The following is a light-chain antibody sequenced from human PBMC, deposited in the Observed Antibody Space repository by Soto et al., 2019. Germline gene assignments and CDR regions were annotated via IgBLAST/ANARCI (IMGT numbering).Light chain of an antibody. CDR3: QQYNNWLRT. Sequence: EIVMTQSPATLSVSPGERATVTCRASQSVSSNLAWYQQKPGQAPSLLIYGASTRATGIPARFSGSGSGTEFTLNISSLQSEDSAVYYCQQYNNWLRTFGGGTKVEIK. J-gene: IGKJ4*01. CDR2: GAS. CDR1: QSVSSN. V-gene: IGKV3-15*01.